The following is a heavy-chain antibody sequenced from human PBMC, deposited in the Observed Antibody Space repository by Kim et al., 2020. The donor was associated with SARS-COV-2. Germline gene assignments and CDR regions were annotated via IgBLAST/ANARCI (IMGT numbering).Heavy chain of an antibody. J-gene: IGHJ4*02. D-gene: IGHD1-26*01. Sequence: GGSLRLSCAASGFTFSSYSMNWVRQAPGKGLEWVSSISSSSSYIYYADSVKGRFTISRDNAKNSLYLQMNSLRAEDTAVYYCARVIVGALYYFDYWGQGTLVTVSS. CDR3: ARVIVGALYYFDY. CDR1: GFTFSSYS. V-gene: IGHV3-21*01. CDR2: ISSSSSYI.